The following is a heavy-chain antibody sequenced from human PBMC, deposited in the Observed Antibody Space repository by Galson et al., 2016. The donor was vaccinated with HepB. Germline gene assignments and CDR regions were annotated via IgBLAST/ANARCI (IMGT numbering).Heavy chain of an antibody. D-gene: IGHD1-26*01. CDR2: IHRSGNS. Sequence: TLSLTCTVSGGSVSSGSYYWSWIRQPPGKGLEYIGYIHRSGNSYSIPSLKSRVTISMDRSKNQFSLKLSSVTAADTAVYYCVRDLGNYFDLWGQGSLVTVSS. CDR1: GGSVSSGSYY. J-gene: IGHJ4*02. CDR3: VRDLGNYFDL. V-gene: IGHV4-30-2*01.